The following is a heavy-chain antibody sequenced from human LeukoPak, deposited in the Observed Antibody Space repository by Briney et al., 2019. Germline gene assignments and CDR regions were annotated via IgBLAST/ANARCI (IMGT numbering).Heavy chain of an antibody. CDR2: IRGTGGTT. CDR3: GKDPNGDYVGAFDF. D-gene: IGHD4-17*01. V-gene: IGHV3-23*01. J-gene: IGHJ3*01. Sequence: GSLRLSCAAPGFTFSDYALIWVRQAPGKGLEWISAIRGTGGTTYYADSVKGRCTISRDNSRNTVYLQMNSLRAEDTALYFCGKDPNGDYVGAFDFWGPGTMVTVSS. CDR1: GFTFSDYA.